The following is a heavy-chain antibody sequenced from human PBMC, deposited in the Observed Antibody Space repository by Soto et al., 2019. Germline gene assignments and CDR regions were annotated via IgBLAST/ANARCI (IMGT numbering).Heavy chain of an antibody. CDR2: ISPYNGHT. V-gene: IGHV1-18*01. D-gene: IGHD2-2*01. Sequence: ASVKVSCKASGYSFTSYGISWVRRAPGQGLEWMGWISPYNGHTQFVERFQGRVTMTTDTSTKTAYMELRNLRSDDTAHYYCARDLTIVPATHPRLENYGMDVWGQGTTVTVSS. J-gene: IGHJ6*02. CDR1: GYSFTSYG. CDR3: ARDLTIVPATHPRLENYGMDV.